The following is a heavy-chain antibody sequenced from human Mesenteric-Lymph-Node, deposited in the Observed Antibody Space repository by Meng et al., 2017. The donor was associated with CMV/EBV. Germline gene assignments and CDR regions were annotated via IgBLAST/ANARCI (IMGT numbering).Heavy chain of an antibody. CDR3: ARPSIGVFSLAFDF. Sequence: GGSLRLSCAASGFTFSPYWMHWVRQAPGKGLVWVSRISDDGTDITYADSVRGRFTISRDNAKSTLYLQMNSLRAEDTAVYYCARPSIGVFSLAFDFWGQGALVTVSS. D-gene: IGHD3-3*01. J-gene: IGHJ3*01. V-gene: IGHV3-74*01. CDR1: GFTFSPYW. CDR2: ISDDGTDI.